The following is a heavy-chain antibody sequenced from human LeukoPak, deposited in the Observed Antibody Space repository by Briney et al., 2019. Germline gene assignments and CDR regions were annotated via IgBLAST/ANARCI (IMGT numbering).Heavy chain of an antibody. CDR2: ISYDGSDE. J-gene: IGHJ4*02. V-gene: IGHV3-30*04. Sequence: GXXXLXXXXXXFXXXXXXXXXVXQAPGKGXEWVXTISYDGSDEHYADSVKGRFIISRDISTDTLWLQMDSLRTEDTAVYYCAKGPLRGTAAAIDYWGQGTLVTVSS. D-gene: IGHD2-2*01. CDR1: XFXXXXXX. CDR3: AKGPLRGTAAAIDY.